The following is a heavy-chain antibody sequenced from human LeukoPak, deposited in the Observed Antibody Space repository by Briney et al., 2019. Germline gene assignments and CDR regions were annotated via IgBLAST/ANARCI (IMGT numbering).Heavy chain of an antibody. Sequence: SETLSLTCAVYGGSFSGYYWSWIRQPPGKGLEWIGEINHSGSTNYNPSLKSRVTISVDTSKNQFSLKLSSVTAADTAVYYCASSMRTMIVVVMRGNWFDPWGQGTLVTVSS. CDR3: ASSMRTMIVVVMRGNWFDP. D-gene: IGHD3-22*01. V-gene: IGHV4-34*01. CDR2: INHSGST. CDR1: GGSFSGYY. J-gene: IGHJ5*02.